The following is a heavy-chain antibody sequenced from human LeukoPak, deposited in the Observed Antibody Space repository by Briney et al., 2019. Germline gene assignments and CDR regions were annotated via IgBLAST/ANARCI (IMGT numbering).Heavy chain of an antibody. J-gene: IGHJ5*02. V-gene: IGHV5-10-1*01. CDR2: IDPSDSYT. Sequence: GESLRISCKGSGYSFTSNWHSWVRQMPGKGLEWMGRIDPSDSYTNYSPSLQGHVTISADKSISTAYLQWSSLKASDAAIYYCARQPEGTWFDPWGQGTLVTVSS. CDR1: GYSFTSNW. D-gene: IGHD1-1*01. CDR3: ARQPEGTWFDP.